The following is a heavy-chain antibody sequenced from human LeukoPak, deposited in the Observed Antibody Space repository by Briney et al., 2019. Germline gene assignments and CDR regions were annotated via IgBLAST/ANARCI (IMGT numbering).Heavy chain of an antibody. D-gene: IGHD2-8*01. J-gene: IGHJ4*01. CDR1: GFTFSDYY. V-gene: IGHV3-11*01. Sequence: GGSLRLSCAASGFTFSDYYMSWIRQAPGKGLEWVSYISSSGTTMFYADSVKGRFTISRDNSKNTLYLQMNSLRAEDTAVYYCTKLARAPRDFDYWGQGTLVTVSS. CDR2: ISSSGTTM. CDR3: TKLARAPRDFDY.